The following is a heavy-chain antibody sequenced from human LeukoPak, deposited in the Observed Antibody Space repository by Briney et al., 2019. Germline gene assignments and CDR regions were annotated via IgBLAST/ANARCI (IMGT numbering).Heavy chain of an antibody. CDR1: GYTLTELS. CDR2: FDPEDGET. V-gene: IGHV1-24*01. CDR3: ARAYHSYDSSGYYWFDP. Sequence: ASVKVSCKVSGYTLTELSMHWVRQAPGKGLEWMGGFDPEDGETIYAQKFQGRVTMTEDTSTDTAYMELSSLRSEDTAVYYCARAYHSYDSSGYYWFDPWGQGTLVTVSS. D-gene: IGHD3-22*01. J-gene: IGHJ5*02.